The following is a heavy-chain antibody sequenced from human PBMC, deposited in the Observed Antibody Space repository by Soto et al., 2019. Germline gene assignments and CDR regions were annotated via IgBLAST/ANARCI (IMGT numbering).Heavy chain of an antibody. J-gene: IGHJ4*02. V-gene: IGHV1-2*02. D-gene: IGHD3-16*01. CDR1: GYTLSGYF. CDR3: ARVLNSWSPLDY. Sequence: ASVKVSCKTSGYTLSGYFMHWVLEAPGQGLEWMGWINPKSGVTHYAQKFHGRVTMTRDTSISTAYMEQSGLRSNDTAVYDCARVLNSWSPLDYWDQGTRVAAAS. CDR2: INPKSGVT.